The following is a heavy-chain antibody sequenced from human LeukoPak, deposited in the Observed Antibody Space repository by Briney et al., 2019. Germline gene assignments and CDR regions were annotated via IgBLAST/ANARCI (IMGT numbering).Heavy chain of an antibody. D-gene: IGHD5-24*01. J-gene: IGHJ4*02. CDR1: GGTFSSYA. V-gene: IGHV1-69*05. CDR2: IIPIFGTA. Sequence: GASVKVSCKASGGTFSSYAISWVRQAPGQGLEWMGGIIPIFGTANYAQKFRGRVTITTDESTSTAYMELSSLRSEDTTVYYCARVRDELQLPYYFDYWGQGTLVTVSS. CDR3: ARVRDELQLPYYFDY.